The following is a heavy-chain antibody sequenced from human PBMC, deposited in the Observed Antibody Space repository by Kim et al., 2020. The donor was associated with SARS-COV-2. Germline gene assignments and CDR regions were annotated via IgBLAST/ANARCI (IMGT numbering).Heavy chain of an antibody. Sequence: SETLSLTCAVYGGSFSGYYWSWIRQPPGKGLEWIGEINHSGSTNYNPSLKSRVTISVDTSKNQFSLKLSSVTAADTAVYYCARGGEYCSGGSCYKFDYWGQGTLVTVSS. J-gene: IGHJ4*02. CDR3: ARGGEYCSGGSCYKFDY. V-gene: IGHV4-34*01. D-gene: IGHD2-15*01. CDR2: INHSGST. CDR1: GGSFSGYY.